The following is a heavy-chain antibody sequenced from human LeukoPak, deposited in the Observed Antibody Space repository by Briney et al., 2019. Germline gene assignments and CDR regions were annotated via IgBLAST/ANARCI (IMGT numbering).Heavy chain of an antibody. D-gene: IGHD4-17*01. CDR2: ISYDGSNK. Sequence: GGSLRLSCAASGFTFSSYGMHWVRRAPGKGLEWVAVISYDGSNKYYADSVKGRFTISRDNSKNTLYLQMNSLRAEDTAVYYCAKDQDRVLPYGDSFDYWGQGTLVTVSS. V-gene: IGHV3-30*18. J-gene: IGHJ4*02. CDR3: AKDQDRVLPYGDSFDY. CDR1: GFTFSSYG.